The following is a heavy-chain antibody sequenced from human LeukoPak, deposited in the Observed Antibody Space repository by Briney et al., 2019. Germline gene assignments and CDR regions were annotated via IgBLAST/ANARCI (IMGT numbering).Heavy chain of an antibody. CDR3: ARDNYGDYVAGTGGY. CDR1: GGPFSGYY. D-gene: IGHD4-17*01. V-gene: IGHV4-34*01. Sequence: PSETLSLTCAVYGGPFSGYYWSWIRQPPGKGLEWIGEINHSGSTNYNPSLKSRVTISVDTSKNQFSLKLSSVTAADTAVYYCARDNYGDYVAGTGGYWGQGTLVTVSS. CDR2: INHSGST. J-gene: IGHJ4*02.